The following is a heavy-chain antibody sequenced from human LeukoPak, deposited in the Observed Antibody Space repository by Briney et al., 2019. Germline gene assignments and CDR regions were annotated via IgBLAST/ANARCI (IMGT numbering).Heavy chain of an antibody. CDR1: GYTFTGYD. Sequence: ASVKVSCKASGYTFTGYDINWVRQATGQGLEWMGWMNPKSGNTGYAQKFQGRVTMTRNTSISTAYMELSSLRSEDTAVYYCARMPFYGSGSRYYFDYWGQGTLVTVSS. CDR2: MNPKSGNT. CDR3: ARMPFYGSGSRYYFDY. J-gene: IGHJ4*02. V-gene: IGHV1-8*01. D-gene: IGHD3-10*01.